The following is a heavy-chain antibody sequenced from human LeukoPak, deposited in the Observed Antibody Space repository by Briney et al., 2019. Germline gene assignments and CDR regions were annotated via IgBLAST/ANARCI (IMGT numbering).Heavy chain of an antibody. Sequence: SETLSLTCAVYGESFSGYYWSWIRQSPGKGLEWIGEINHSGSTNYNPSLKSRVTISVDTSKNQFSLKLSSVTAADTAVYYCARGRGYCSGGSCYYNWFDPWGQGTLVTVSS. D-gene: IGHD2-15*01. V-gene: IGHV4-34*01. CDR1: GESFSGYY. CDR3: ARGRGYCSGGSCYYNWFDP. J-gene: IGHJ5*02. CDR2: INHSGST.